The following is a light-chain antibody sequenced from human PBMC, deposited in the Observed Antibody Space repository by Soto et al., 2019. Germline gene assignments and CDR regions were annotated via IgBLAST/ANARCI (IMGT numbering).Light chain of an antibody. V-gene: IGLV7-46*01. CDR1: TGAVTNGHY. CDR3: LLSYNGPYV. J-gene: IGLJ1*01. CDR2: DTT. Sequence: QSVLTKDPSLTVSPGGTVTLTCGSSTGAVTNGHYPYWFQQKPGQAPRTLIYDTTNRHSWTPARFSGYLLGGKAALTLSGAQTEDEAEYYCLLSYNGPYVFGTGTKLTV.